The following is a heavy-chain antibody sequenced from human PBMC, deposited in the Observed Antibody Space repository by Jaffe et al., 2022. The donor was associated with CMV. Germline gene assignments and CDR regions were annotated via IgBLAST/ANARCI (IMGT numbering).Heavy chain of an antibody. CDR3: ARDRERWLLEVSDSLDV. CDR2: IWYEGSNK. D-gene: IGHD5-12*01. CDR1: GFSFSNYG. Sequence: QVQLVESGGGVVQPGKSLRLSCVASGFSFSNYGMRWVRQAPGKGLEWVALIWYEGSNKYYGDSVKGRFTISRDNSKNTLYLQMNSLRDDDTAVYYCARDRERWLLEVSDSLDVWGQGTKVTVSS. V-gene: IGHV3-33*08. J-gene: IGHJ3*01.